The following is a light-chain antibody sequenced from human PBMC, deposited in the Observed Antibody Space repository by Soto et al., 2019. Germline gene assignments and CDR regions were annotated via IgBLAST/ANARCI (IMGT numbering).Light chain of an antibody. CDR2: SDD. CDR1: TSNIGGKS. Sequence: QSVLTQPPSASATPGQRVTISCSGSTSNIGGKSVTWYQQIPGAAPKVVIHSDDQRPSGVPDRFSGSKSGTSASLAINAVQSEDEADYFCSSWDDSLTLVFGGGTKVTVL. V-gene: IGLV1-44*01. J-gene: IGLJ2*01. CDR3: SSWDDSLTLV.